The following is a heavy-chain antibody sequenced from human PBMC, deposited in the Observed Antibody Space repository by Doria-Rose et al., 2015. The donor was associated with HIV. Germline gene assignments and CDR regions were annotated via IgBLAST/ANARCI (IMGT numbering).Heavy chain of an antibody. CDR2: ISAGGDST. V-gene: IGHV3-23*01. D-gene: IGHD6-13*01. CDR3: VKGYSNSFDF. J-gene: IGHJ4*02. Sequence: MNWVRQAPGKGLEWVSLISAGGDSTYYADSVRGRFSISRDNSKNTVALQMSSLRAEDTALYYCVKGYSNSFDFWGQGTLVTVSS.